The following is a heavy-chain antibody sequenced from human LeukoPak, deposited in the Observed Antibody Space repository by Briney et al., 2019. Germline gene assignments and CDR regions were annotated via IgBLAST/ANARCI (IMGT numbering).Heavy chain of an antibody. J-gene: IGHJ4*02. CDR3: ARDTLNGPFVISLDY. V-gene: IGHV3-48*03. Sequence: GGSLRLSCAASGFSFSSYPMNWVRQAPGKGLEWVSHISSDGNTEYYVDAPRGRFTMSSDNATNSLFLQINSLRAEDTAVYYCARDTLNGPFVISLDYWGQGALVTVSS. CDR2: ISSDGNTE. CDR1: GFSFSSYP. D-gene: IGHD3-9*01.